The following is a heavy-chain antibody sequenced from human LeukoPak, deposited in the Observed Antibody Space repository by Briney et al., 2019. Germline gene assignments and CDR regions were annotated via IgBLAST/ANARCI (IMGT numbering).Heavy chain of an antibody. CDR1: GFTVSSNY. D-gene: IGHD6-13*01. J-gene: IGHJ3*02. V-gene: IGHV3-74*01. CDR2: MNADGSNT. Sequence: PGGSLRLSCAASGFTVSSNYMSWVRQAPGKGLVWVSDMNADGSNTRYADSVRGRFTISRDNAKNTLYLQMSSLRDEDTALYYCARGGYTGASDIWGQGTMVTVSS. CDR3: ARGGYTGASDI.